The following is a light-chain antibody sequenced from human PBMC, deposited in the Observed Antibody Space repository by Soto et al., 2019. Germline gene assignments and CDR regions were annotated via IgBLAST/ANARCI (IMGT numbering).Light chain of an antibody. J-gene: IGKJ3*01. Sequence: EIVMTQSPATLSVSPGARATLSCRASQSVISNLARYPQKPGQAHRLHMYGASTRGAGIPVRFIGSESGTEFTLTIDSLQSEDFAIYYCQHYSNWPPLFTFGAGTKVDIK. V-gene: IGKV3-15*01. CDR1: QSVISN. CDR2: GAS. CDR3: QHYSNWPPLFT.